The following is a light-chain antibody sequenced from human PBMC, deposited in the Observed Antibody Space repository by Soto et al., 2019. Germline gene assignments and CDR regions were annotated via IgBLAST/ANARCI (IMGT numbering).Light chain of an antibody. J-gene: IGLJ2*01. CDR1: SSDLGGYNY. CDR2: EVS. Sequence: QPVLTQPASVSGSPGQSITISCTGTSSDLGGYNYVSWYQQHPGKAPKVMIYEVSNRPSGVSNRFSGSKSGNTASLTISGLQAEDEADYYCSSYTSSSTLVFGGGTQLTVL. V-gene: IGLV2-14*01. CDR3: SSYTSSSTLV.